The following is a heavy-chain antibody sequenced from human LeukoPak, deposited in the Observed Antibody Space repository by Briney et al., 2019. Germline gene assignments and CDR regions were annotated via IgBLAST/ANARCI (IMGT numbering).Heavy chain of an antibody. V-gene: IGHV3-23*01. D-gene: IGHD6-6*01. CDR2: ISGSGHST. CDR3: AKDYQQLVAPQGGFDY. J-gene: IGHJ4*02. CDR1: GFTFSSYA. Sequence: PGGSLRLSCAASGFTFSSYAMSWVCQAPGKGLEWVSAISGSGHSTYYADSVKGRFTISRDNSKNTLYLQMNSLRAEDTAVYYCAKDYQQLVAPQGGFDYWGQGTLVTVSS.